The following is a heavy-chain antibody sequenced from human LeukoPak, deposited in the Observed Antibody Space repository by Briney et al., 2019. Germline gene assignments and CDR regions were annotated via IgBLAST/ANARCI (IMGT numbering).Heavy chain of an antibody. Sequence: GGSLRLSCAASGFTFSSNWMSWVRQAPGKGLEWVANIKQDGSEKYYVDSVKGRFTISRDNAKNSLYLQMNSLRAEDTAVYYCARDSDYYDSSGYHHQAFDYWGQGTLVTVSS. J-gene: IGHJ4*02. CDR2: IKQDGSEK. CDR1: GFTFSSNW. V-gene: IGHV3-7*01. D-gene: IGHD3-22*01. CDR3: ARDSDYYDSSGYHHQAFDY.